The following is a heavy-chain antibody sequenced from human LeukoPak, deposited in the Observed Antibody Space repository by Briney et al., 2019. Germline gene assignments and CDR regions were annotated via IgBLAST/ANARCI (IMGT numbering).Heavy chain of an antibody. CDR2: IYTSGST. V-gene: IGHV4-4*07. CDR3: ARQTGSGLFILP. Sequence: SAETLSLTCSVSSGSISIYYGSWMRQPAGKGLECIGHIYTSGSTNYNPSLKSQVSISIDTSKHQFSLRLTSVTAADTAVYYCARQTGSGLFILPGGQGTLVTVSS. J-gene: IGHJ4*02. CDR1: SGSISIYY. D-gene: IGHD3/OR15-3a*01.